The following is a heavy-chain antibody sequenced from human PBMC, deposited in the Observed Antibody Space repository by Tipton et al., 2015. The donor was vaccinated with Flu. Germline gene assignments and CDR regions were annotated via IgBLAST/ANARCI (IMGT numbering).Heavy chain of an antibody. D-gene: IGHD5-18*01. V-gene: IGHV3-30-3*01. CDR2: ISHDGVQT. CDR1: GFFFGDYT. Sequence: QMQLVQSGGGVVQPGRSLRLSCAASGFFFGDYTMNWVRQAPGKGLEWVAVISHDGVQTYYADSVKGRFTISRDNSNNMLYLQMNSLRAEDSALYYCVRVGVGFNYGNGYENWGQGTLVTASS. CDR3: VRVGVGFNYGNGYEN. J-gene: IGHJ4*02.